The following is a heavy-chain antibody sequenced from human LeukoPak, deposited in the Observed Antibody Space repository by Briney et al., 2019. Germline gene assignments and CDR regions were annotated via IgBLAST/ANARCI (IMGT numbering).Heavy chain of an antibody. J-gene: IGHJ4*02. CDR3: TRDPRNLDY. D-gene: IGHD1-14*01. Sequence: GGSLRLSCAVSGFTFSDTYMTWIRQAPGKGLESLSYISPSGTDISYADSVKGRFTISRDNAKNSLYLQMNSLRVEDTAVYYCTRDPRNLDYWGQGTMVTVSS. V-gene: IGHV3-11*01. CDR1: GFTFSDTY. CDR2: ISPSGTDI.